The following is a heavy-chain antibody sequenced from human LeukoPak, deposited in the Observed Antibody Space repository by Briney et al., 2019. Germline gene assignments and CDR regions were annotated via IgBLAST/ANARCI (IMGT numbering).Heavy chain of an antibody. J-gene: IGHJ4*02. CDR3: VREGEPQTFAY. CDR2: TIPIFGTA. Sequence: GSSVKVSCKASGGTLRSYAISRVRQAPGQGLEWMGGTIPIFGTATYAQRFQGRVTITTDESRSTAYMELNSLRSDDTAVYYCVREGEPQTFAYWGQGTLVTVSS. D-gene: IGHD3-16*01. V-gene: IGHV1-69*05. CDR1: GGTLRSYA.